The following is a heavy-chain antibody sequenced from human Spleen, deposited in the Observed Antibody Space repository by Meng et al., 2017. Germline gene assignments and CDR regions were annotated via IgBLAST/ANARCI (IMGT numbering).Heavy chain of an antibody. V-gene: IGHV4-61*01. CDR2: ISYIGST. CDR3: AGMVRPRGDFDY. CDR1: GDSVSSGSYF. Sequence: QVQPQESGPGLVGPSETLSLTCTVPGDSVSSGSYFWSWIRQPPGKGLEWIGYISYIGSTNYNPSLKSRVTISVDTSKNQFSLRLSSVIAADTAVYYCAGMVRPRGDFDYWGQGTLVTVSS. D-gene: IGHD2-21*01. J-gene: IGHJ4*02.